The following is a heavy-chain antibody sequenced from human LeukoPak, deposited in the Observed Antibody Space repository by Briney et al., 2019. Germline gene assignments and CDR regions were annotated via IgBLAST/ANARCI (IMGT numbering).Heavy chain of an antibody. D-gene: IGHD3-22*01. CDR3: ARGPLRYYYDSSGYYGGYYYYGMDV. V-gene: IGHV1-8*02. Sequence: ASVKVSCKASGYSFTAYYMRWVRQAPGQGLEWVGWMNPNSGNTGYAQKFQGRVTMTRNTSMSTAYMELSSLRSEDTAVYYCARGPLRYYYDSSGYYGGYYYYGMDVWGQGTTVTVSS. J-gene: IGHJ6*02. CDR1: GYSFTAYY. CDR2: MNPNSGNT.